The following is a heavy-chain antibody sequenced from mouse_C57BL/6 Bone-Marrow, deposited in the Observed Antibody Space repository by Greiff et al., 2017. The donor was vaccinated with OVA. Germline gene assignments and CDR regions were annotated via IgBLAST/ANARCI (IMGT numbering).Heavy chain of an antibody. CDR1: GYTFTDYY. CDR2: INPYNGGT. J-gene: IGHJ1*03. Sequence: EVQLQQSGPVLVKPGASVKMSCKASGYTFTDYYMNWVKQSHGKSLEWIGVINPYNGGTSYNQKFKGKATLTVDKSYSTAYMELNSLTSEDSAVYYCARWRENGSRGYFDVWGTGTTVTVSS. D-gene: IGHD1-1*01. V-gene: IGHV1-19*01. CDR3: ARWRENGSRGYFDV.